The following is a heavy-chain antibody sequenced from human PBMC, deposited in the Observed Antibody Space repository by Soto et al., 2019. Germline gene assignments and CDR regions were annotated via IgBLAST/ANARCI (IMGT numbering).Heavy chain of an antibody. Sequence: SATLPLTCAVYGGSFGGYYWSWIRQPPGKGLEWIGEINHSGSTNYNPSLKSRVTISVDTSKNQFSLKLSSVTADDAAVYYCAKPRNTGSYPLKLNFDSWGQGTLVTVSS. J-gene: IGHJ4*02. CDR3: AKPRNTGSYPLKLNFDS. D-gene: IGHD1-26*01. CDR2: INHSGST. V-gene: IGHV4-34*01. CDR1: GGSFGGYY.